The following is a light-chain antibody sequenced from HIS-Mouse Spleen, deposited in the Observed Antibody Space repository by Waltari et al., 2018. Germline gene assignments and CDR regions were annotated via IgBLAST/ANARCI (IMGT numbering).Light chain of an antibody. CDR1: SSDVGGYNY. Sequence: QSALTQPASVSGSPGQSITISCTGTSSDVGGYNYVSWYQQHPGKAPTLMIYDVSNRPSGVSSRCSGPKVGKTASLTISGLQAEDEADYYCSSYTSSSTWVFGGGTKLTVL. CDR2: DVS. V-gene: IGLV2-14*03. CDR3: SSYTSSSTWV. J-gene: IGLJ3*02.